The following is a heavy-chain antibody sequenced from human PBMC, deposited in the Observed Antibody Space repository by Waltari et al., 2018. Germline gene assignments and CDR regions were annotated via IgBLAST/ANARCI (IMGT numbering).Heavy chain of an antibody. V-gene: IGHV1-69-2*01. CDR3: ATPTYSRFYYFDY. Sequence: EVQLVQSGAEVKKPGATVKISCKASGYTFTDYYMHWVQQAPGKGLEWMGRVDPEDGETIYAEKFQGRVTITADTTTETAYMELSSLRSEDTAVYYWATPTYSRFYYFDYWGQGTLVTVSS. D-gene: IGHD6-13*01. CDR1: GYTFTDYY. CDR2: VDPEDGET. J-gene: IGHJ4*02.